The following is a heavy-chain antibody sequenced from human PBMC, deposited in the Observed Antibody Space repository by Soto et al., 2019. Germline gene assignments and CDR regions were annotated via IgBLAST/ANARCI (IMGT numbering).Heavy chain of an antibody. D-gene: IGHD2-15*01. CDR3: AVLRTECSGGSCYPYYYYGMDV. CDR2: IIPIFGTA. J-gene: IGHJ6*02. Sequence: SVKVSCKASGGTFSIYAISWVLQSPLRGRDWMGGIIPIFGTANYAQKFQGRVTITADESTSTAYMELSSLRSEDTAVYYCAVLRTECSGGSCYPYYYYGMDVWGQGTTVTVSS. CDR1: GGTFSIYA. V-gene: IGHV1-69*13.